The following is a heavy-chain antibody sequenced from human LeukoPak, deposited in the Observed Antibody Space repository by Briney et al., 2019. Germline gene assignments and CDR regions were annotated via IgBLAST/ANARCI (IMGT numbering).Heavy chain of an antibody. CDR3: ATGRGVGIAAASHNTNYYYYGMDV. J-gene: IGHJ6*02. V-gene: IGHV1-24*01. D-gene: IGHD6-13*01. Sequence: GASVKVSCKVSGYTLTELSMHWVRQAPGKGLEWMGGFDPEDGETIYAQKFQGRVTMTEDTSTDTAYMELSSLRSEDTAVYYCATGRGVGIAAASHNTNYYYYGMDVWGQGTTVTVSS. CDR1: GYTLTELS. CDR2: FDPEDGET.